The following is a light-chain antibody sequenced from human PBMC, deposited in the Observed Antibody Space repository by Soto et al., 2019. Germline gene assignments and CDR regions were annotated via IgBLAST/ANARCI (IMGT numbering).Light chain of an antibody. CDR2: RAS. CDR1: QSIHSW. CDR3: QQYNAHPYT. J-gene: IGKJ2*01. Sequence: DFQMTQSPSTLSASVGDRVTITCRASQSIHSWLAWYQQKPGTTPKLRIDRASTLQSGLPSTFAGSGSGTEFTLTINNLQPDDYASYFCQQYNAHPYTFGQGTKLEIK. V-gene: IGKV1-5*03.